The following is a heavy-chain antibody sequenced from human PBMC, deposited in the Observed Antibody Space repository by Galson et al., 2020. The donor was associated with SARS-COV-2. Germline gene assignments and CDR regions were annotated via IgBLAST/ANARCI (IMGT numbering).Heavy chain of an antibody. Sequence: PPGKGLEWIGYIYYSGSTNYNPSLKSRVTISVDTSKNQFSLKLSSVTAADTAVYYCARRYSWYGMDVWGQGTTVTVSS. CDR3: ARRYSWYGMDV. D-gene: IGHD5-18*01. J-gene: IGHJ6*02. V-gene: IGHV4-59*01. CDR2: IYYSGST.